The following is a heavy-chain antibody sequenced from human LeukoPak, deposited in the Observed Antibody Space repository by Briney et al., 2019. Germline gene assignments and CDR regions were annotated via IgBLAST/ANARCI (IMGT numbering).Heavy chain of an antibody. V-gene: IGHV1-18*01. CDR1: GYIFINYG. Sequence: GASVKVSCKASGYIFINYGISWVRQAPGQGLEWMGWISPYNGHTNYAPNLQDRLTMTTDTSMGTAYMELRSLRSDDTAVYYCAKTRDTVLNEYWGQGTLVTVSS. CDR2: ISPYNGHT. CDR3: AKTRDTVLNEY. J-gene: IGHJ4*02.